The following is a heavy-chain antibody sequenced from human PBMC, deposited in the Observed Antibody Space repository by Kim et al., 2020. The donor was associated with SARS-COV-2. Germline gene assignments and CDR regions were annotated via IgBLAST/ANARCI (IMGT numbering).Heavy chain of an antibody. V-gene: IGHV3-33*01. D-gene: IGHD6-19*01. CDR3: ARDGLGIAVAADH. Sequence: GGSLRLSCAASGFTFSSHGMHWVRQAPGKGLEWVAVIWYDGSNKYYADSVKGRFTISRDNSKNTLYLQMNSLRAEDTAVYYCARDGLGIAVAADHWGQGTLDTVSS. CDR1: GFTFSSHG. J-gene: IGHJ1*01. CDR2: IWYDGSNK.